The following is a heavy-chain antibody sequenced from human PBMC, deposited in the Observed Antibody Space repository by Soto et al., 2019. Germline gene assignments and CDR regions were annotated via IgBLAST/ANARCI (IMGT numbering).Heavy chain of an antibody. CDR3: ARWSASVDSMSLAFDI. Sequence: QVQLVQSGAEVKKPGSSVKVSCKASGGTFSSYTISWVRQAPGQGLEWLGRIIPILGIANHAQKFQGRVTITADKSPSTGYMELSSLRSEDTAVYYCARWSASVDSMSLAFDIWGQGTMVTVSS. J-gene: IGHJ3*02. V-gene: IGHV1-69*02. CDR2: IIPILGIA. CDR1: GGTFSSYT.